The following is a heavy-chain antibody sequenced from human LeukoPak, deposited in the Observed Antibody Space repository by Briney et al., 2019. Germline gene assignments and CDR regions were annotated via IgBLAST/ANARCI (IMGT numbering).Heavy chain of an antibody. D-gene: IGHD3-3*01. J-gene: IGHJ4*02. Sequence: PGGSLRLSCAASGFTFSSYAMSWVRQAPGKGLEWVSAISGSGGSTYYADSVKGRFTISRDNSKNTLYLQMNSLRAEDTAVYYCAKLVFGGVMREDYFDYWGQGTLVTVSS. V-gene: IGHV3-23*01. CDR3: AKLVFGGVMREDYFDY. CDR1: GFTFSSYA. CDR2: ISGSGGST.